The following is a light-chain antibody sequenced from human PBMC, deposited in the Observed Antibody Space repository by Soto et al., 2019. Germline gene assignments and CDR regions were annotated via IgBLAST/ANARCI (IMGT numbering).Light chain of an antibody. Sequence: EIVLTQSPATLSLSPGDRATLSCRASQSVNRYFAWYQQKPGQAPRLLIYDASNRATGIPARFSGSGSGTDFTLTIGSLEPEDFAFYYCQQRSNWPLTFGGGTRVEIK. CDR2: DAS. V-gene: IGKV3-11*01. J-gene: IGKJ4*01. CDR3: QQRSNWPLT. CDR1: QSVNRY.